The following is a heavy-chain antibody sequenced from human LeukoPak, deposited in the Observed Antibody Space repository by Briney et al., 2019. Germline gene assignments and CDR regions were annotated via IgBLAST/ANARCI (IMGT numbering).Heavy chain of an antibody. CDR2: IKQDGSEK. CDR3: ARGIWNGGLAFDY. Sequence: PGGSLRLSCAASGFTFGTYWLTWVRQAPGKGLEWVTNIKQDGSEKYYVDSVEGRFTISRDNSKNSLYLQMSSLRAEDTAVYYCARGIWNGGLAFDYWGQGTLIIVSS. CDR1: GFTFGTYW. D-gene: IGHD1-1*01. J-gene: IGHJ4*02. V-gene: IGHV3-7*01.